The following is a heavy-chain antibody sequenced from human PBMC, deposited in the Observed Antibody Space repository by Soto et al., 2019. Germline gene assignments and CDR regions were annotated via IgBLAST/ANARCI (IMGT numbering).Heavy chain of an antibody. V-gene: IGHV5-10-1*01. CDR2: IDPSDSYT. CDR1: GYIFTSYW. J-gene: IGHJ4*02. D-gene: IGHD4-17*01. CDR3: ARTTVTASY. Sequence: PVESLKISCKGSGYIFTSYWISWCLQRPVKGLEWMGRIDPSDSYTNYSPSFQGHVTISAGKSISTAYLQWSSLKASDTAMYYCARTTVTASYWGQGTLVTVSS.